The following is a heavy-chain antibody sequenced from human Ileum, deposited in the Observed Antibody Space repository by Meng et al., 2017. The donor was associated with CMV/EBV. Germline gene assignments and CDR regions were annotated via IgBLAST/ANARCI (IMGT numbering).Heavy chain of an antibody. J-gene: IGHJ4*02. V-gene: IGHV1-2*02. CDR3: ARETGEGTRDFGY. D-gene: IGHD3-16*01. Sequence: YTCYYNRVLPGTGQELLGLVGIRNPMGDKKFHQKIHGRVTLTRDTSISTTDMVLVGLTSDDTAVFYCARETGEGTRDFGYWGQGTLVTVSS. CDR1: YTCYY. CDR2: IRNPMGDK.